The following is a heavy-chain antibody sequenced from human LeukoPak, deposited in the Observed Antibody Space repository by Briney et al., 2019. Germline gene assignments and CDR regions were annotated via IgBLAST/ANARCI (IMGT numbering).Heavy chain of an antibody. CDR2: IYTSGST. J-gene: IGHJ3*02. CDR1: GGSISSYY. V-gene: IGHV4-4*07. Sequence: SETLSLTCTVSGGSISSYYWSWIRQPAGKGLEWIGRIYTSGSTNYNPSLKSRVTMSVDTSKNQFSPKLSSVTAADTAVYYCARENKYYYDSSGYYNDAFDIWGQGTMVTVSS. D-gene: IGHD3-22*01. CDR3: ARENKYYYDSSGYYNDAFDI.